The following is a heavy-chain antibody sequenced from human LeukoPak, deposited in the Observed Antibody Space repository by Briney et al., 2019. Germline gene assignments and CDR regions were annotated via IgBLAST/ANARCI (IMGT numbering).Heavy chain of an antibody. J-gene: IGHJ4*02. CDR2: IHYSGST. CDR3: ARVLYGSGTYYFDY. Sequence: SETLSLTCTVSGGSVSSGSNYWSWIRQPPGKGLEWIGYIHYSGSTSHNPALKSRVTISVDTPKNQFSLKLSSVTAADTAVYYCARVLYGSGTYYFDYWGQGTLVTVSS. V-gene: IGHV4-61*01. CDR1: GGSVSSGSNY. D-gene: IGHD3-10*01.